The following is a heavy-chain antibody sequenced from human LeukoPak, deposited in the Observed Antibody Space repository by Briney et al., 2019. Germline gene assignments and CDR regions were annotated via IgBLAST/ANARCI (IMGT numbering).Heavy chain of an antibody. J-gene: IGHJ4*02. Sequence: SETLSLTCAVSGYSISSGYYWGRIRQPPGKGLEWIGSIYHSGSTYYNPSLKSRVTISVDTSKNQFSLKLSSVTAADTAVYYCARGSILAGFDYWGQGTLVTVSS. D-gene: IGHD5-24*01. V-gene: IGHV4-38-2*01. CDR2: IYHSGST. CDR3: ARGSILAGFDY. CDR1: GYSISSGYY.